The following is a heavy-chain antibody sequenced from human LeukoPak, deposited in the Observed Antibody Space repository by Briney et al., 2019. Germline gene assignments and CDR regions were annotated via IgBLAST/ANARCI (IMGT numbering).Heavy chain of an antibody. V-gene: IGHV4-59*08. CDR2: IHYTGST. CDR3: ARHSSSWYPDY. J-gene: IGHJ4*02. Sequence: SETLSLTCTVSGGSIRSYYWSWIRQPPGKGLEWIGYIHYTGSTNYNPSFKSRVTISVDTSKNQFSLQLSSVTATDTAVYFCARHSSSWYPDYWGQGTLVTVSS. D-gene: IGHD6-13*01. CDR1: GGSIRSYY.